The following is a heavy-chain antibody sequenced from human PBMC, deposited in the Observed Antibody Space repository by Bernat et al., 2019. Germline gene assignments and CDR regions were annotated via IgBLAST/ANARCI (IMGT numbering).Heavy chain of an antibody. D-gene: IGHD2/OR15-2a*01. CDR3: ARLLWPLYYFDY. Sequence: QLQLQESGPGLVKPSETLSLTCTVSGGSISSSSYHWGWIRQPPGKGLEWIGSIYYSGSTYYNPSLKSRVTISVDTSKNQFSLKLSSVTAADTSVYYCARLLWPLYYFDYWGQGTLVTVSS. CDR1: GGSISSSSYH. V-gene: IGHV4-39*01. CDR2: IYYSGST. J-gene: IGHJ4*02.